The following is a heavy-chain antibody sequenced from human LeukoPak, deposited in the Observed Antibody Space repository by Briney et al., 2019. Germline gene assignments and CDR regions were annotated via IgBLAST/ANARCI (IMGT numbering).Heavy chain of an antibody. D-gene: IGHD7-27*01. CDR2: IRYDGSNK. CDR1: GFTFSSYG. J-gene: IGHJ4*02. Sequence: GGSLRLSCAASGFTFSSYGMHWVRQAPGKGLEWVAFIRYDGSNKYYADSVKGRFTISRDNSKNTLYLQMNSLKTEDTAVYYCTTSFIPGVDYWGQGTLVTVSS. V-gene: IGHV3-30*02. CDR3: TTSFIPGVDY.